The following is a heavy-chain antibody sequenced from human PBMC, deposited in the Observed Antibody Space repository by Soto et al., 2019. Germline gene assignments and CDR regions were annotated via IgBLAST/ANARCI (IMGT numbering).Heavy chain of an antibody. CDR3: ATRIYYDFWSGYQNWFDP. Sequence: PSETLSLTCTVSGGSISSSSYYWGWIRQPPGKGLEWIGSIYYSGSTYYNPSLKSRVTISVDTSKNQFSLKLSSVTAADTAVYYCATRIYYDFWSGYQNWFDPWGQGTLVTVSS. CDR2: IYYSGST. CDR1: GGSISSSSYY. D-gene: IGHD3-3*01. V-gene: IGHV4-39*01. J-gene: IGHJ5*02.